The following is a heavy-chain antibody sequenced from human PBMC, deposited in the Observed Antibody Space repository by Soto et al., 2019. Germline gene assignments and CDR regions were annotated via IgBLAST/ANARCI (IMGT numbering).Heavy chain of an antibody. J-gene: IGHJ4*02. CDR1: GFTFSSYA. D-gene: IGHD3-9*01. V-gene: IGHV3-23*01. CDR2: ISGSGGST. CDR3: AKDLYDILTGYYIQVGYFDY. Sequence: EVQLLESGGGLVQPGGSLRLSCAASGFTFSSYAMSWVRQAPGKGLEWVSAISGSGGSTYYADSVKGRFTISRDNSKNTLYLQMNSLRAEETAVYYCAKDLYDILTGYYIQVGYFDYWGQGTLVTVSS.